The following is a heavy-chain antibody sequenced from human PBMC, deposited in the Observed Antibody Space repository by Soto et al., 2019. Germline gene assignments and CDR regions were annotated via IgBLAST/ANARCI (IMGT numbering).Heavy chain of an antibody. V-gene: IGHV3-21*01. CDR2: ISSSSSYI. CDR3: ARAKAAAHPNFDY. J-gene: IGHJ4*02. Sequence: ESVGGLVKPGGSLRLSCAASGFTFSSYSMNWVRQAPGKGLEWVSSISSSSSYIYYADSVKGRFTISRDNAKNSLYLQMNSLRAEDTAVYYCARAKAAAHPNFDYWGQGTLVTVSS. CDR1: GFTFSSYS. D-gene: IGHD6-13*01.